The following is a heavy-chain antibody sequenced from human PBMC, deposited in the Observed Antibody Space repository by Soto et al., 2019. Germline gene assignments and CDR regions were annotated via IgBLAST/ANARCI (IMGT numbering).Heavy chain of an antibody. CDR2: VYNTGGT. J-gene: IGHJ6*02. CDR1: SGPSSSHN. CDR3: VRQGIGNLHGRVDV. V-gene: IGHV4-59*08. D-gene: IGHD1-1*01. Sequence: QVHLQQSGPGLVKPSETLSLTCTVSSGPSSSHNWGWIRQSPGRGLEWIGYVYNTGGTSYNPSLKSRVTISADTSANPISLTLSSVTAADTAIYYCVRQGIGNLHGRVDVWGQGTTVSVSS.